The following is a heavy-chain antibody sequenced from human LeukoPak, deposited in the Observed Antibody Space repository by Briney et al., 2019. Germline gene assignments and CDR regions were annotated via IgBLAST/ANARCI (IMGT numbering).Heavy chain of an antibody. J-gene: IGHJ4*02. Sequence: GGSLRLSCAASGFTFSTYSMNWVSQAPGKGLEWVSYISSSTSTIYYADSVKGRFTISRDNAKNSLYLQMNRLRDEDTAVYYCARDGSGGWLVDYCGQGTLVTVSS. D-gene: IGHD6-19*01. V-gene: IGHV3-48*02. CDR1: GFTFSTYS. CDR3: ARDGSGGWLVDY. CDR2: ISSSTSTI.